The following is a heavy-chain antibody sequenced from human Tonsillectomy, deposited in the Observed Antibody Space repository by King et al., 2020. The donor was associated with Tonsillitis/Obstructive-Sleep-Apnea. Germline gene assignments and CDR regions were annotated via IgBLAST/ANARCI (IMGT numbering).Heavy chain of an antibody. J-gene: IGHJ2*01. Sequence: VKLVESGGGVVQPGRSLRLSCAASGFTFSSYGMHWVRQAPGKGLEWVAVRWYDGSNKYYADSVKGRFTISRDNSKNTLYLQMNSLRAEDTAVYYCARGGWGAARNWYFDLWGRGTLVTVSS. CDR2: RWYDGSNK. CDR3: ARGGWGAARNWYFDL. V-gene: IGHV3-33*01. D-gene: IGHD6-6*01. CDR1: GFTFSSYG.